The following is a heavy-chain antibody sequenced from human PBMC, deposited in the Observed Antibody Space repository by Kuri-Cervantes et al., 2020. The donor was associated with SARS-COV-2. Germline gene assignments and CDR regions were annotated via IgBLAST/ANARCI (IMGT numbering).Heavy chain of an antibody. V-gene: IGHV1-69*04. CDR1: GYTFTSYA. CDR2: IIPILGIA. J-gene: IGHJ4*02. CDR3: ARDRASSGFDY. Sequence: SVKVSCKASGYTFTSYAMHWVRQAPGQRLEWMGRIIPILGIANYAQKFQGRVTITADKSTSTAYMELSSLRSEDTAVYYCARDRASSGFDYWGQGTLVTVSS. D-gene: IGHD6-19*01.